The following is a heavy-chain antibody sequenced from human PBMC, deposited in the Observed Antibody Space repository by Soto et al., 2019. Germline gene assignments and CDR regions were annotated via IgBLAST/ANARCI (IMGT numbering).Heavy chain of an antibody. CDR3: ARVDYYGSGSYFDY. Sequence: ASVKVSCKASGYTFTGYYMHWVRQAPGQGLEWMGWINPNSGGTNYAQKFQGWVTMTRDTSISTAYMELSRLRSDDTAVYYCARVDYYGSGSYFDYWGQGTLVTASS. V-gene: IGHV1-2*04. CDR1: GYTFTGYY. CDR2: INPNSGGT. J-gene: IGHJ4*02. D-gene: IGHD3-10*01.